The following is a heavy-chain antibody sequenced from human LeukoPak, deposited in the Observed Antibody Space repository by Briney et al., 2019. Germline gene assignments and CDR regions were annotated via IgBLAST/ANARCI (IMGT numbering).Heavy chain of an antibody. J-gene: IGHJ4*02. D-gene: IGHD3-10*01. Sequence: ASVKVSCKASGYTFTGYYMHWVRQAPGQGLEWMGWINPNSGGTNYEQKFQGRVTMTRDTSISTAYMELSRLRSDDTAVYYCARIKNMVRGDYRLDYWGQGTLVTVSS. CDR2: INPNSGGT. V-gene: IGHV1-2*02. CDR3: ARIKNMVRGDYRLDY. CDR1: GYTFTGYY.